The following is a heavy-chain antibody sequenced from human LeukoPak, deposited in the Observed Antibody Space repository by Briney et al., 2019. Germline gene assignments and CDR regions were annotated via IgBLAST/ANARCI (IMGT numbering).Heavy chain of an antibody. J-gene: IGHJ4*02. CDR1: GGSISSGDYY. V-gene: IGHV4-30-4*01. CDR2: IYYSGST. CDR3: ARVAGITIFGVVIEPPSVFDY. D-gene: IGHD3-3*01. Sequence: SQTLSLTCTVSGGSISSGDYYWSWIRQPPGKGLEWIGYIYYSGSTYYNPSLKSRVTISVDTSKNQFSLKLSSVTAADTAVYYCARVAGITIFGVVIEPPSVFDYWGQGTLVTVSS.